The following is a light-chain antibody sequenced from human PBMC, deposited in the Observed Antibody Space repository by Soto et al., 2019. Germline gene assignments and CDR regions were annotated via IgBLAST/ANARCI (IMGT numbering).Light chain of an antibody. CDR3: AAWDDSLTGPV. CDR1: RSDIGSNS. V-gene: IGLV1-44*01. CDR2: NNN. Sequence: QSVLTQPPSASGTPGQTVIISCSGSRSDIGSNSVNWYQHLPGTAPKLLIYNNNQRPSGVPDRFSGSKSGTSASLAISGLQSEDEADYYSAAWDDSLTGPVFGTGTKLTVL. J-gene: IGLJ1*01.